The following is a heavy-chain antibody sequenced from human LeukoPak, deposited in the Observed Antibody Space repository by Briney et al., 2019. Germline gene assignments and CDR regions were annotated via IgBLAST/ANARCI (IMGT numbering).Heavy chain of an antibody. CDR3: ARRTRDYDFWSGPYFDY. V-gene: IGHV4-59*01. J-gene: IGHJ4*02. D-gene: IGHD3-3*01. Sequence: SETLSLTCTVSGGSISSYYWSWIRQPPGKGLEWIGYIYYSGSTNYNPSLTSRVTISVDTSKNQFSLKLSSVTAADTAVYYCARRTRDYDFWSGPYFDYWGQGTLVTVSS. CDR1: GGSISSYY. CDR2: IYYSGST.